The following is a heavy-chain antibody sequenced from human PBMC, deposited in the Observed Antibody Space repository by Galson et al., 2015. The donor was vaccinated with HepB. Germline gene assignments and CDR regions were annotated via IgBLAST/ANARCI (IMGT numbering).Heavy chain of an antibody. D-gene: IGHD1-26*01. CDR2: ISGSGGST. V-gene: IGHV3-23*01. J-gene: IGHJ4*02. CDR3: AKGGGATIRYELDY. CDR1: GFTFSSYA. Sequence: SLRLSCAASGFTFSSYAMSWVRQAPGKGLEWVSAISGSGGSTYYADSVKGRFTISRDNSKNTLYLQMNSLRAEDTAVYYCAKGGGATIRYELDYWGQGTLVTVSS.